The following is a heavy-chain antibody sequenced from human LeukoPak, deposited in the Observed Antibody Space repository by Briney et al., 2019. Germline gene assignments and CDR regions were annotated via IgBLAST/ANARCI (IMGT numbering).Heavy chain of an antibody. Sequence: SETLSLTCAVYGGSFSGYYWSWLRQPPGKGLEWVGENNHSGSTNYNPSLKSRVTISVDTSKNQFSLKLSSVTAADTAVYYCARGYDSSGYYSTLRAFDIWGQGTMVTVSS. CDR2: NNHSGST. CDR1: GGSFSGYY. D-gene: IGHD3-22*01. J-gene: IGHJ3*02. CDR3: ARGYDSSGYYSTLRAFDI. V-gene: IGHV4-34*01.